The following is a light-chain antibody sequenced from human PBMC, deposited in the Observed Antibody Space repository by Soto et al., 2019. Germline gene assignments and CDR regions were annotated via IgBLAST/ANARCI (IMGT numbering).Light chain of an antibody. J-gene: IGKJ5*01. Sequence: EVVLAQSPDALSLSPGQRTTLSCRACQFVSSSYLAWYQQKPGQAXXLLLYGASTRATGIPARFSGSVCGTEFILTISSLQPEDFAVYYGQQYNNWPPITFGQGTRRDIK. CDR3: QQYNNWPPIT. CDR2: GAS. CDR1: QFVSSSY. V-gene: IGKV3D-15*01.